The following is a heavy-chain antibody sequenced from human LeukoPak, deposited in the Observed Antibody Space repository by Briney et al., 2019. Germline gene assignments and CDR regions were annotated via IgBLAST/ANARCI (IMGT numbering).Heavy chain of an antibody. CDR1: GFTFSDYY. CDR3: ARGSSSGWFDP. D-gene: IGHD6-6*01. J-gene: IGHJ5*02. Sequence: GGSLRLSCAASGFTFSDYYMSWIRQAPGKGLQWVTYISIISSYTNYTDSVKGRFTISRDNAKNSLYLQMNSLRAEDTAVYYCARGSSSGWFDPWGQGTLVTVSS. V-gene: IGHV3-11*05. CDR2: ISIISSYT.